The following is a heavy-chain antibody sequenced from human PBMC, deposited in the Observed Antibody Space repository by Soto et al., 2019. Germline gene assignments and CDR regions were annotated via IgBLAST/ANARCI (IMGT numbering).Heavy chain of an antibody. CDR3: AKEVTTGQDDYYYYGMDV. CDR2: ISYDGSNK. CDR1: GFTFSSYG. D-gene: IGHD4-17*01. V-gene: IGHV3-30*18. J-gene: IGHJ6*02. Sequence: QVQLVESGGGVVQPGRSLRLSCAASGFTFSSYGMHWVRQAPGKGLEWVAVISYDGSNKYYADSVKGRFTISRDNSKNTLYPQMNSLRAEDTAVYYCAKEVTTGQDDYYYYGMDVWDQGTTVTVSS.